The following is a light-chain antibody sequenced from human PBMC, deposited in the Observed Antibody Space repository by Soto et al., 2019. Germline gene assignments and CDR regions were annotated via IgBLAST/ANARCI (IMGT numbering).Light chain of an antibody. J-gene: IGLJ2*01. V-gene: IGLV2-14*01. Sequence: QSVLTQPASVSGSPGQSITISCTGISSDVRGFAYVSWYQQHPGEVPKLIIYDVTNRPSGVSERFSGSKSGDTASLTISGLQTEDEADYYCSSYTSSSTVVFGGGTKLTVL. CDR1: SSDVRGFAY. CDR2: DVT. CDR3: SSYTSSSTVV.